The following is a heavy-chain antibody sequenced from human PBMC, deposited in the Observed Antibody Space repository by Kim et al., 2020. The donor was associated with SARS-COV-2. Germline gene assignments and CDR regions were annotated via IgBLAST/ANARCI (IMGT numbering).Heavy chain of an antibody. Sequence: LKGQVTLSVDTSKNQFSLKLSSVTAADTAVYYCARARRDGYNWSGYYFDYWGQGTLVTVSS. V-gene: IGHV4-31*01. J-gene: IGHJ4*02. D-gene: IGHD5-12*01. CDR3: ARARRDGYNWSGYYFDY.